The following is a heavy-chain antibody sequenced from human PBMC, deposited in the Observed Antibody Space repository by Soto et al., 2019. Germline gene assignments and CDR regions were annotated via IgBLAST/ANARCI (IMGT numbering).Heavy chain of an antibody. V-gene: IGHV4-4*02. D-gene: IGHD2-2*01. J-gene: IGHJ4*02. Sequence: QVQLQESGPGLVKPSGTLSLTCAVSSGSISSSNWWGWVRQPPGKGLEWIGEIYHSGSTNYNPSLKRRVTLSVHKSKNQFSLKLSSVTAADTAVYYCASLPATSDFDYWGQGTLVTVSS. CDR1: SGSISSSNW. CDR3: ASLPATSDFDY. CDR2: IYHSGST.